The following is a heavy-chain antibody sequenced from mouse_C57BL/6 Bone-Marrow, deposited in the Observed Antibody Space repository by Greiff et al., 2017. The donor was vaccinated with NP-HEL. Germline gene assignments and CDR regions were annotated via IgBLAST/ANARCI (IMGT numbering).Heavy chain of an antibody. CDR2: INPNNGGT. J-gene: IGHJ3*01. V-gene: IGHV1-26*01. CDR1: GYTFTDYY. D-gene: IGHD1-1*01. CDR3: AKYYGSRNGFAY. Sequence: EVQLQQSGPELVKPGASVKISCKASGYTFTDYYMNWVKQSHGKSLEWIGDINPNNGGTSYNQKFKGKATLTVDKSSSTAYMELRSLTSEDSAVYDCAKYYGSRNGFAYWGQGTLVTVSA.